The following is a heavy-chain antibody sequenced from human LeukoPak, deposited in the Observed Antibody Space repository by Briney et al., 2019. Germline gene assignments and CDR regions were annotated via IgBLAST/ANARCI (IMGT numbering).Heavy chain of an antibody. V-gene: IGHV3-11*01. Sequence: GGSLRLSCAASGFTFSDYYMSWIRQAPGKGLEWVSYISSSGSTIYYADSVKGRFTISRDNAKNSLYLQMNSLRAEDTAVYYCASRYYYDSSVEYWGQGTVVTVSS. J-gene: IGHJ4*02. D-gene: IGHD3-22*01. CDR1: GFTFSDYY. CDR3: ASRYYYDSSVEY. CDR2: ISSSGSTI.